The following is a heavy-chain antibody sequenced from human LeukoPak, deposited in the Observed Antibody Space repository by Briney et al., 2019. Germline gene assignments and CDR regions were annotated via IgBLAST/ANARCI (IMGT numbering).Heavy chain of an antibody. D-gene: IGHD1-7*01. CDR1: GGSISGSSYF. Sequence: PSETLSLTCTVSGGSISGSSYFWGWIRQPPGKGLEWIGSIYYSGSTYYNPSLKSRVTISVDKSKNQFSLKLSSVTAADTAVYYCARDQDNWNSLDYWGQGTLVTVSS. CDR2: IYYSGST. CDR3: ARDQDNWNSLDY. J-gene: IGHJ4*02. V-gene: IGHV4-39*07.